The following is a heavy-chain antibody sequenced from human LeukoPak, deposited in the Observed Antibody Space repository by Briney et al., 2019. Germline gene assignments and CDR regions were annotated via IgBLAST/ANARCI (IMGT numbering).Heavy chain of an antibody. D-gene: IGHD1-26*01. V-gene: IGHV1-24*01. CDR3: ATETLLMGAAVN. J-gene: IGHJ4*02. CDR2: FDPEDGET. Sequence: ASVKVSCKVSGYTLSKLSMHWVRQAPGKGLEWMGGFDPEDGETIYAQKFQGRVTMTEDTSTDTAYMELSSLRSEDTAIYYCATETLLMGAAVNWGQGALVTVSS. CDR1: GYTLSKLS.